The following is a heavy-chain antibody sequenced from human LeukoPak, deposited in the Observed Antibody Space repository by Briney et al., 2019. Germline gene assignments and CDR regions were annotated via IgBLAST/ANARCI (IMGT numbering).Heavy chain of an antibody. Sequence: GGSLRLSCAASGFTFSSYWMSWVRQAPGKGLEGVGRIKSKTDGGTTDYAAPVKGRFTISRDDSKNTLYLQMNSLKTEDTAVYYCTTYRLYGSGSYQVDSWGQGTLVTVSS. V-gene: IGHV3-15*01. CDR3: TTYRLYGSGSYQVDS. J-gene: IGHJ4*02. CDR2: IKSKTDGGTT. D-gene: IGHD3-10*01. CDR1: GFTFSSYW.